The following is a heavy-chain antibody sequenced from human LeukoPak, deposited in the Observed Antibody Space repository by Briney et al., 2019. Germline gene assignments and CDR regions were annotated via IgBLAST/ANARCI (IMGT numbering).Heavy chain of an antibody. CDR2: IYYSGST. CDR3: ARLFLGELYFDY. CDR1: GGSISSGDYY. J-gene: IGHJ4*02. Sequence: SETLSLTCTVPGGSISSGDYYWSWIRQPPGKGLEWIGYIYYSGSTYYNPSLKSRVTISVDTSKNQFSLKLSSVTAADTAVYYCARLFLGELYFDYWGQGTLVTVSS. V-gene: IGHV4-30-4*08. D-gene: IGHD3-16*01.